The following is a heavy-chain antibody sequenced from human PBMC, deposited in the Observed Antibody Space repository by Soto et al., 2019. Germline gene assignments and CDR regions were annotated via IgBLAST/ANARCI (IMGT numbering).Heavy chain of an antibody. Sequence: QVQLVQSGAEVKKPGSSVKVSCKASGDTFSTYTINWVRQAPGQGLEWMGRIIPILGVITYAQKFQGRVTISADKSTSTAYMELRSLSSGDTALYYCSRSPSMVGDSNFYYSYNMDVWGKGTTVTVSS. V-gene: IGHV1-69*02. CDR3: SRSPSMVGDSNFYYSYNMDV. CDR2: IIPILGVI. J-gene: IGHJ6*03. D-gene: IGHD4-17*01. CDR1: GDTFSTYT.